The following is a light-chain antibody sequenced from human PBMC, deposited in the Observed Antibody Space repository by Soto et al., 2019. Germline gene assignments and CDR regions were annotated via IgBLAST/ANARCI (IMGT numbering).Light chain of an antibody. J-gene: IGKJ4*01. CDR1: QGIRNE. CDR3: LQHNAYPLS. CDR2: AAS. Sequence: DIQMTQSPSSLSASVGDRVTITCRASQGIRNELGWYQQKPGKAPERQIFAASSLQSGVPSRFSGSGSGTEFTLTISSLQAEDFATYYCLQHNAYPLSFGGGTKVEIK. V-gene: IGKV1-17*01.